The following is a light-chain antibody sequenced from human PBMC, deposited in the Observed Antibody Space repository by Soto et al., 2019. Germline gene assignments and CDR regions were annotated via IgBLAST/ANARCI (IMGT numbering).Light chain of an antibody. CDR2: EVN. V-gene: IGLV2-14*01. CDR3: QSYDSSLSGDV. CDR1: SSDVGAYDY. Sequence: QSVLTQPASVSGSPGQSITISCTGTSSDVGAYDYVSWYQQHPGKGPKLMISEVNNRPSGVSNRFSGSKSGNTASLTISGLQAEDEADYYCQSYDSSLSGDVFGTGTKVTVL. J-gene: IGLJ1*01.